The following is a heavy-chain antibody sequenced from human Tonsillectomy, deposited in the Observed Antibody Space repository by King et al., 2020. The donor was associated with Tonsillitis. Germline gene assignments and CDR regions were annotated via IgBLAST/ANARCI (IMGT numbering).Heavy chain of an antibody. D-gene: IGHD6-19*01. CDR2: IKSKNDGGTT. Sequence: QLVQSGGDLVKPGGSLRLSCAASGFTFTNAWMNWVLQAPGKGLEWVGRIKSKNDGGTTDYAAPVKGRFTISRDDSKNTLYLQMNSLKTEDTAVYYCTLGGSSGSWGQGTLVTVSS. CDR3: TLGGSSGS. J-gene: IGHJ5*02. V-gene: IGHV3-15*07. CDR1: GFTFTNAW.